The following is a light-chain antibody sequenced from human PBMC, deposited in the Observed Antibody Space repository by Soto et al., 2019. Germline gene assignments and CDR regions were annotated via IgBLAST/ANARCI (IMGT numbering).Light chain of an antibody. Sequence: EIVLTKSPGTLSLSVGERVTLSCRPSQSVSSYLAWYQQTPGQAPRLLIYDPSNRATGTPDRFSGSGSGTDFTLTISILEPEDFTVYYCQQYGSSPLTFGGGTPVQIK. J-gene: IGKJ4*01. CDR2: DPS. CDR3: QQYGSSPLT. V-gene: IGKV3-20*01. CDR1: QSVSSY.